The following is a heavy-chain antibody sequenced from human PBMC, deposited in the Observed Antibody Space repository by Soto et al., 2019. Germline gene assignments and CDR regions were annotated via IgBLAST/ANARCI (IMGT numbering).Heavy chain of an antibody. CDR1: GASMNTYF. CDR2: VYTSGTT. J-gene: IGHJ3*02. V-gene: IGHV4-4*07. CDR3: ARDEPDTGEGFDI. D-gene: IGHD3-10*01. Sequence: QVQLQESGPGLVKPSETLSLTCSVSGASMNTYFWSWIRQPAGKGLEWIGRVYTSGTTNYNPSLKSRVTMSVDTSKKQVSLNLISLTAADTGLYYCARDEPDTGEGFDIWGQGTMVTVSS.